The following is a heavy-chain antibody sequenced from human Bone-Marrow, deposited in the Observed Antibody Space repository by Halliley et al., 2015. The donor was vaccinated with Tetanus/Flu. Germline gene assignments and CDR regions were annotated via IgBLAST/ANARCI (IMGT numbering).Heavy chain of an antibody. J-gene: IGHJ5*01. V-gene: IGHV3-23*01. CDR3: ARSSITFGAIIMGLPGSLDS. Sequence: GGGRTYHADSVRGRFTIARDDSKNILYLQMDSLRNEDTAIYYCARSSITFGAIIMGLPGSLDSWGQGTLVLVSS. D-gene: IGHD3-3*01. CDR2: GGGRT.